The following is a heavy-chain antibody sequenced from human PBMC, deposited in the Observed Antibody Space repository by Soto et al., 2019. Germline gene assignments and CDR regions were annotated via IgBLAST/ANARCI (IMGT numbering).Heavy chain of an antibody. J-gene: IGHJ6*03. CDR1: GFTFGDNY. V-gene: IGHV3-11*01. CDR3: ARDHGALRSPFGVVNNYYYYMDV. CDR2: ISSRASSV. Sequence: PGGSLRLACIGSGFTFGDNYMGWVRQAPGSGLEWIASISSRASSVFYSDSVKGRFTVSRHNSKNTLYLQMNSLRAEDTAVYYCARDHGALRSPFGVVNNYYYYMDVRGKRTTDTVSS. D-gene: IGHD3-3*01.